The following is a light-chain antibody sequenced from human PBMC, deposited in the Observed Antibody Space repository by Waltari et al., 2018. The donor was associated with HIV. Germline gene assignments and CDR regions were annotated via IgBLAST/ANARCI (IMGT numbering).Light chain of an antibody. CDR1: SSNIGSNT. V-gene: IGLV1-44*01. CDR2: SNK. Sequence: QSVLTQPPSASGTPGQRVTISCSGSSSNIGSNTVNWYQQLPGTAPKLLIYSNKQRPSGVPARVSGSKSGTSASRAIRGLRSEDEADYYCAAWDDSLNGPVFGGGTKLTVL. J-gene: IGLJ3*02. CDR3: AAWDDSLNGPV.